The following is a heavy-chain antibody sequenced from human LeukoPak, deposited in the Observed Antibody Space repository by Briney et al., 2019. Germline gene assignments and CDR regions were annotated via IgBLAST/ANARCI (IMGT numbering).Heavy chain of an antibody. V-gene: IGHV3-11*06. J-gene: IGHJ4*02. D-gene: IGHD5-18*01. Sequence: GGSLRLSCAASGFTFSDYYMSWIRKAPGTGLDWVSYISNSSIYTNYANSVKGRFTISRENAKKSVYLQMNSLRGEDTAVYYCARDLRGYSYGDFDYWGQGTLVTVSS. CDR2: ISNSSIYT. CDR3: ARDLRGYSYGDFDY. CDR1: GFTFSDYY.